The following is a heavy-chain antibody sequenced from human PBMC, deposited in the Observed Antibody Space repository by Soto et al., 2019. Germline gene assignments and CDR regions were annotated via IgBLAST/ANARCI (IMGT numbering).Heavy chain of an antibody. V-gene: IGHV1-18*01. D-gene: IGHD4-17*01. CDR3: ARADYGDYNFDL. CDR1: GYTFRSYS. Sequence: QVQLVQSGAEVKKPGASVKVSCKASGYTFRSYSIYWVRQAPGQGLEWMGWISAYNGNTNFAQKLQGRVSMTTDTSTSTAYMELRSLRSDDTAVYYCARADYGDYNFDLWGRGTLVTVSS. CDR2: ISAYNGNT. J-gene: IGHJ2*01.